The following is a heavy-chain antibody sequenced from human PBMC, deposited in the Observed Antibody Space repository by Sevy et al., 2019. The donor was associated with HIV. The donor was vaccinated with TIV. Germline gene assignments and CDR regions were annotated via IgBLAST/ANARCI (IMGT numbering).Heavy chain of an antibody. V-gene: IGHV4-59*08. J-gene: IGHJ4*02. D-gene: IGHD1-26*01. CDR2: IYYNGHI. Sequence: SETLSLTCTVSGGSITSLYWNWIRQPPGKGLEWIANIYYNGHINYNPSLKSRVTISLDTSKNQFSLRLSSVTAADTAMYYCAGENAWGRCYSWGQGTLVTVSS. CDR3: AGENAWGRCYS. CDR1: GGSITSLY.